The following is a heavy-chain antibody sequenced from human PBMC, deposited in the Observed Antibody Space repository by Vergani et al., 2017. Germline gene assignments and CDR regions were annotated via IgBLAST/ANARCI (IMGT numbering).Heavy chain of an antibody. CDR1: GFTFDEYA. CDR3: AKDRGSSAIFDY. D-gene: IGHD6-6*01. V-gene: IGHV3-9*01. CDR2: ISWNSGSI. J-gene: IGHJ4*02. Sequence: EVQLVESGGGLVQPGRSLRLSCAASGFTFDEYAMHWVRQAPGKGLEWVAGISWNSGSIGYADSVKGRFTISRDNAKDSLYLQMNSLRAEDTALYYCAKDRGSSAIFDYWGQGTLVTVSS.